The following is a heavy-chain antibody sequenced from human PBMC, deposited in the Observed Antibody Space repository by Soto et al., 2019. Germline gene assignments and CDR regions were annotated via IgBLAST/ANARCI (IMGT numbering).Heavy chain of an antibody. CDR1: GYTFTSYG. D-gene: IGHD1-26*01. Sequence: QVQLVQSGAEVKKPGASVKVSCKASGYTFTSYGISWVRQAPGQGLEWMGWSSTNNGNTKYAQKIQGRVTMTTDTTASTAYMDLRSLRCDDTAVYYCVRDWKEGVGSAFYYWGQGTLVAVPS. CDR3: VRDWKEGVGSAFYY. J-gene: IGHJ4*02. V-gene: IGHV1-18*01. CDR2: SSTNNGNT.